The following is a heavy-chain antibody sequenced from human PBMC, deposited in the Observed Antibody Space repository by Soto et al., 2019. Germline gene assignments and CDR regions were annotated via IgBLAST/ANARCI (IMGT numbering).Heavy chain of an antibody. J-gene: IGHJ6*03. CDR3: ARGRGAVRGVSAPYYMDV. Sequence: EVQLVESGGGLVKPGGSLRLSCAASGFTFSSYSMNWVRQAPGKGLEWVSSISSSSSYIYYADSVKGRFTISRDNAKNSLYLQMNSLRAEDTAVYYCARGRGAVRGVSAPYYMDVWGKGTTVTVSS. CDR2: ISSSSSYI. V-gene: IGHV3-21*01. CDR1: GFTFSSYS. D-gene: IGHD3-10*01.